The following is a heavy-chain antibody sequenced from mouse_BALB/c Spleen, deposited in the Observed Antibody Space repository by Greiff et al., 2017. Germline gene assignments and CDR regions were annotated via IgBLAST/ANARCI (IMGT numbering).Heavy chain of an antibody. CDR2: ISSGGST. Sequence: EVKLVESGGGLVQPGGSRKLSCAASGFTFSSYAMSWVRQTPEKRLEWVASISSGGSTYYPDSVKGRFTISRDNARNILYLQMSSLRSEDTAMYYCARGPYGNGWYFDVWGAGTTVTVSS. V-gene: IGHV5-6-5*01. J-gene: IGHJ1*01. CDR1: GFTFSSYA. D-gene: IGHD2-1*01. CDR3: ARGPYGNGWYFDV.